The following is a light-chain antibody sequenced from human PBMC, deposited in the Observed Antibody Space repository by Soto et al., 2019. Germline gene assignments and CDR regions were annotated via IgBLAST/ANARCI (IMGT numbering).Light chain of an antibody. CDR2: DVS. CDR1: SSDVGGYNY. V-gene: IGLV2-14*01. J-gene: IGLJ2*01. CDR3: SSYTISSTLVV. Sequence: QSALTQPASVSGSPGQSITISCTGTSSDVGGYNYVSWYQQHPGKAPKLMIYDVSNRPSGVSNRFSGSKSGNTASLTISGLQDEDEADYYCSSYTISSTLVVFGGGTKLTVL.